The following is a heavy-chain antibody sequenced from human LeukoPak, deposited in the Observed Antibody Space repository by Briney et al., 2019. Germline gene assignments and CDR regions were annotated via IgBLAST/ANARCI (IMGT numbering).Heavy chain of an antibody. D-gene: IGHD2-8*01. J-gene: IGHJ4*02. Sequence: GGSLTLPCPPPGFTFNSLSMSGVRQAPGKGMHSVSGIGVLGGNTYYADSVRGRFTISRDNSKNTLYLQMNSLRAEDTAVYYCAKDRPVLMVYATSPHYFDYWGQGTLVTVSS. V-gene: IGHV3-23*01. CDR3: AKDRPVLMVYATSPHYFDY. CDR2: IGVLGGNT. CDR1: GFTFNSLS.